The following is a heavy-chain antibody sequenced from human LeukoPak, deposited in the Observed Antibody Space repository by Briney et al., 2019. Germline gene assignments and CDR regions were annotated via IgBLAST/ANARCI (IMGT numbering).Heavy chain of an antibody. CDR3: ARVGYDRSVYYLRPFDY. V-gene: IGHV4-39*01. J-gene: IGHJ4*02. Sequence: SETLSLTCTVSGGALNSTRYHWGWLRQPPGKGLEWIGTIYNGGSTFYNPSLESRFTISVDTSKNQFSLRLTSVTAADTAVYHCARVGYDRSVYYLRPFDYWGQGTLVTVSS. CDR1: GGALNSTRYH. CDR2: IYNGGST. D-gene: IGHD3-22*01.